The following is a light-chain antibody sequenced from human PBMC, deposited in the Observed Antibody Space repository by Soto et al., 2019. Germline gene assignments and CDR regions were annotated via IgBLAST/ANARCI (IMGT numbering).Light chain of an antibody. CDR1: SSDVGGYNY. CDR2: DVS. CDR3: SSYTSSSPYVV. V-gene: IGLV2-14*01. Sequence: QSALTQPASVSGSPGQSITISCTGASSDVGGYNYVSWYQQHPGKAPKLMIYDVSNRPSGVSNRFSGSKSGNTASLTISGLQAEDEADYCCSSYTSSSPYVVFGGGTQLTVL. J-gene: IGLJ2*01.